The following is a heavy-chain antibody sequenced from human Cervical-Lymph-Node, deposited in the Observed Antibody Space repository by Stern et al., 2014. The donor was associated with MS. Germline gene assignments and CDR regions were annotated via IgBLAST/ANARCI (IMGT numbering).Heavy chain of an antibody. CDR3: ARALWFGESPIDY. Sequence: QVPLVQSGAELKKPGASVKVSCKASGYTFTSYAMHWVRQDPGQRLEWMGWINAGNGNTKYSQKCQGRVTITRDTSASTAYMELSSLRSEDTAVYYCARALWFGESPIDYWGQGTLVTVSS. J-gene: IGHJ4*02. D-gene: IGHD3-10*01. CDR1: GYTFTSYA. CDR2: INAGNGNT. V-gene: IGHV1-3*01.